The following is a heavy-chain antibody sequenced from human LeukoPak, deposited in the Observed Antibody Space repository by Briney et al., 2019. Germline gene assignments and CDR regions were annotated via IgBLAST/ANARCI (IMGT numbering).Heavy chain of an antibody. CDR3: AKGPWYYDSSVNFDY. J-gene: IGHJ4*02. D-gene: IGHD3-22*01. CDR1: GFTPSSNA. Sequence: RGSLRLSCAASGFTPSSNATSWVRQAPGEGLEWVSAISGRGGSTYYANSVKGQFTSSGDNSKNTLYLQMNSLRAEDTAVYYCAKGPWYYDSSVNFDYWGQGTLVTVSS. V-gene: IGHV3-23*01. CDR2: ISGRGGST.